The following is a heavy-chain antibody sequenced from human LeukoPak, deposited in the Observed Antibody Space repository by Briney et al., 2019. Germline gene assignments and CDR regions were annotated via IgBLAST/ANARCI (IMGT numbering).Heavy chain of an antibody. V-gene: IGHV4-34*01. J-gene: IGHJ4*02. CDR1: GGSFSGYY. CDR3: AEGVSGYDFFDH. Sequence: SETLSLTCAVYGGSFSGYYWSWIRQPPGKGLEWIGGINDSGSTYYNPSLNSRVTISVDTPKNQFSLKLSSVTAADTAVYYCAEGVSGYDFFDHWGQGTLVTVSS. D-gene: IGHD5-12*01. CDR2: INDSGST.